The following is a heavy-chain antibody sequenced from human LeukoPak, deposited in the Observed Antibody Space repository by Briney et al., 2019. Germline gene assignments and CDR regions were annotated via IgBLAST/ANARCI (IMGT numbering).Heavy chain of an antibody. J-gene: IGHJ3*01. CDR2: VYYSGST. V-gene: IGHV4-39*07. CDR1: GGSVSTIDYY. D-gene: IGHD6-19*01. Sequence: SETLSLTCTVSGGSVSTIDYYWGWIRQPPGKGLEWIGSVYYSGSTYYNAPLKSRVTISVDTSKNQFSLKLSAVTAADTAMYYCAREDAVSSDDAFDLWGQGTMVTVS. CDR3: AREDAVSSDDAFDL.